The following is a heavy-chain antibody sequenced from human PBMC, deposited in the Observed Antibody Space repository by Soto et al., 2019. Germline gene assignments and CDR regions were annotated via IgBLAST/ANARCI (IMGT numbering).Heavy chain of an antibody. J-gene: IGHJ4*02. CDR3: AKVLRLDY. Sequence: QVQLVESGGGVVQPGRSLRLSCAASGFTFSSYGMHWVRQAPGKGLELVAVIWDDGSNKFYADSVKGRFTISRDNSKNTLYLQMNSLRAEDTAVYYCAKVLRLDYWGQGTLVTVSS. D-gene: IGHD3-3*01. CDR1: GFTFSSYG. V-gene: IGHV3-33*06. CDR2: IWDDGSNK.